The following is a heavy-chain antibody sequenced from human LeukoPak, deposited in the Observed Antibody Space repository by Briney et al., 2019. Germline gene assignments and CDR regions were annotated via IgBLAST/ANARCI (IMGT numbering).Heavy chain of an antibody. CDR3: ARDPDEPLRMGYYFDY. Sequence: PGGSLRLSCAASGFTFSSYEMNWVRQAPGKGLEWVSYISSSGSTIYYADSVKGRFTISRDNAKNSLYLQMNSLRAEDTAVYYCARDPDEPLRMGYYFDYWGQGTLVTVSS. CDR1: GFTFSSYE. D-gene: IGHD3-16*01. CDR2: ISSSGSTI. V-gene: IGHV3-48*03. J-gene: IGHJ4*02.